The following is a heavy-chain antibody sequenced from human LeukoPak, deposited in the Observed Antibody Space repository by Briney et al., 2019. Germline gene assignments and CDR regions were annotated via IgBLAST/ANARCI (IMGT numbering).Heavy chain of an antibody. CDR3: ARIPNTYCGGDCDY. V-gene: IGHV1-2*02. CDR1: GYTFTGYY. CDR2: INSNSGGT. D-gene: IGHD2-21*02. Sequence: ASVKVSCKASGYTFTGYYMHWVRQAPGQGLEWMGWINSNSGGTNYAQKFQGRVTMTRDTSISTAYMELSRLRSDDTAVYYCARIPNTYCGGDCDYWGQGTLVTVSS. J-gene: IGHJ4*02.